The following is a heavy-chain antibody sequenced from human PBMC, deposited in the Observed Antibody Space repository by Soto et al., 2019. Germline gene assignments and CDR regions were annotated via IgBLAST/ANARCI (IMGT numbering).Heavy chain of an antibody. D-gene: IGHD4-17*01. CDR2: ITTGVFGT. V-gene: IGHV3-23*01. Sequence: EVQLLESGGGLVQPGGSLRLSCAASGFTFSAYVMGWVRQAPGRGLEWVSSITTGVFGTYYADSVRGRFTISRDNSKDTLYLQMNSLRAEDTALYYCARGTTVTTSQLDFWGQGTLVTVSS. CDR3: ARGTTVTTSQLDF. J-gene: IGHJ4*02. CDR1: GFTFSAYV.